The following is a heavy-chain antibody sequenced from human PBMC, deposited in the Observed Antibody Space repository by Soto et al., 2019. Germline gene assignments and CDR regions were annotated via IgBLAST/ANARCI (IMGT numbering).Heavy chain of an antibody. CDR1: GFSLSTTAVG. CDR3: AHGSGWLSEQ. Sequence: QITLKESGPTLVKPTQTLTLTCTFSGFSLSTTAVGVNWIRQPPGKPLEWLALIYWDDTKHYSSSLKNRLTISKDTSKTQVVLTMTNMDPVDTATYYCAHGSGWLSEQWGQGTLVTVSS. CDR2: IYWDDTK. V-gene: IGHV2-5*02. J-gene: IGHJ4*02. D-gene: IGHD6-19*01.